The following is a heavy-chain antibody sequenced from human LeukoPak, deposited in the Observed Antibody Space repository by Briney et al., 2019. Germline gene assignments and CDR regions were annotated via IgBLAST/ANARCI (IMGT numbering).Heavy chain of an antibody. CDR1: GGSISGYS. J-gene: IGHJ6*03. CDR3: ARCGRNNRGYYYMED. D-gene: IGHD2/OR15-2a*01. CDR2: THYSGSS. V-gene: IGHV4-59*01. Sequence: SETLSLTCTVSGGSISGYSWSWIRQPPGKGLEWIGYTHYSGSSNYNPSLKSRVTISVDTSKDQFSLKVSSVTAADTAVYYCARCGRNNRGYYYMEDWGKGTTVTVSS.